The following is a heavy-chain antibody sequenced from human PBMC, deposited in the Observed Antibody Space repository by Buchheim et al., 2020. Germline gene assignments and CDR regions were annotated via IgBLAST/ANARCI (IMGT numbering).Heavy chain of an antibody. CDR3: ARVYYGGDYAPIYGMDV. Sequence: QVRLQESGPGRVKPSETLSLTCTVSGGSISSGGYYWSWIRQHPGKGLEWIGYIYYSGSTYYNPSLKSRVTISVDTSKNQFSLKLSSVTAADTAVYYCARVYYGGDYAPIYGMDVWGQGTT. D-gene: IGHD4-17*01. J-gene: IGHJ6*02. V-gene: IGHV4-31*03. CDR2: IYYSGST. CDR1: GGSISSGGYY.